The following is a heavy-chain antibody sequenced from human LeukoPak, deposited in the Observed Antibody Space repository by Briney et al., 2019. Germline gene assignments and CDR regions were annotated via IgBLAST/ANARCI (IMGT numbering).Heavy chain of an antibody. CDR3: ARGYGANFDY. V-gene: IGHV4-38-2*02. Sequence: SETLSLTCTVSGYSISTGYYWDWIRQPPGKGLEWIGTFYHGGSTYYNPSLKSRVTISVDTSKNQFSLNLSSVTAADTAVYYCARGYGANFDYWGQGALVTVSS. CDR2: FYHGGST. D-gene: IGHD2-15*01. J-gene: IGHJ4*02. CDR1: GYSISTGYY.